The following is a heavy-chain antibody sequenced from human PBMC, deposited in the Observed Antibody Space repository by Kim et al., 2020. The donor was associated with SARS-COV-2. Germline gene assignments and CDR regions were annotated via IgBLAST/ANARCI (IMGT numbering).Heavy chain of an antibody. D-gene: IGHD4-17*01. CDR3: AKRTTVTTGPDDAFDI. V-gene: IGHV3-23*01. Sequence: GGSLRLSCAASGFTFSSYAMSWVRQAPGKGLEWVSAISGSGGSTYYADSVKGRFTISRDNSKNTLYLQMNSLRAEDTAVYYCAKRTTVTTGPDDAFDIWGQGTMVTVSS. CDR1: GFTFSSYA. J-gene: IGHJ3*02. CDR2: ISGSGGST.